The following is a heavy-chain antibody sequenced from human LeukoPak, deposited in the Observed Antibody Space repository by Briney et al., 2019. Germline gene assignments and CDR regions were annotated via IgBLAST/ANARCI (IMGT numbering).Heavy chain of an antibody. V-gene: IGHV3-7*01. D-gene: IGHD2-2*01. CDR1: GFTFSSYW. Sequence: TGGSLRLSCAASGFTFSSYWMSWVRQTPGKGLEWVANIKQDGSEKYYVDSVKGRFTIPRDNAKNSLYLQMNSLRAEDTAVYYCARDSQYQLLPGMVYYYYGMDVWGQGTTVTVSS. CDR3: ARDSQYQLLPGMVYYYYGMDV. J-gene: IGHJ6*02. CDR2: IKQDGSEK.